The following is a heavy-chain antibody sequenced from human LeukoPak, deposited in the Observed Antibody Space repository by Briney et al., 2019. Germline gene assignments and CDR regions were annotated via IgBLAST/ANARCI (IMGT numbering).Heavy chain of an antibody. CDR2: ICGSGGST. J-gene: IGHJ3*02. CDR1: GFTFSSYA. D-gene: IGHD3-10*01. V-gene: IGHV3-23*01. CDR3: AKEYAGHYYVSGSPNDAFDI. Sequence: GGSLRLSCAGSGFTFSSYAMSWVRQAPGKGLVWVSAICGSGGSTYYADSGKGRFTISRDNSKNTLNLQMTSLRAEDTAVYYCAKEYAGHYYVSGSPNDAFDIRGQGTMVTVSS.